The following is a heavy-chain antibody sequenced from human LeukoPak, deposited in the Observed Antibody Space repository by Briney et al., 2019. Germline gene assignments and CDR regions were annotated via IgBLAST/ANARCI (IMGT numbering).Heavy chain of an antibody. CDR3: ARHPGGPDAFDI. V-gene: IGHV4-59*08. Sequence: SETLSLTCTVPGGSISIYYWSWIRQPPGKGLEWIGYIYYSGSTNYNPSLKSRVTISVDTSKNQFSLKLSSVTAADTAVYYCARHPGGPDAFDIWGQGTMVTVSS. D-gene: IGHD2-15*01. J-gene: IGHJ3*02. CDR2: IYYSGST. CDR1: GGSISIYY.